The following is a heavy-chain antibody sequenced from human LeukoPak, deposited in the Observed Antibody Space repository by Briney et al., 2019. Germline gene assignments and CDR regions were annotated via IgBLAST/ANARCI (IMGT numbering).Heavy chain of an antibody. V-gene: IGHV3-21*01. CDR3: VRLRRNNDRSGYYYYYDY. Sequence: GGSLTLSCPASGYTFSDFSVNWVRQAPGKGLEWVSSISVGSNYRYYADSVRGRFTISRDDARDSLFLQMNSLRAEDTAVYFCVRLRRNNDRSGYYYYYDYWGQGTLVTVSS. D-gene: IGHD3-22*01. J-gene: IGHJ4*02. CDR1: GYTFSDFS. CDR2: ISVGSNYR.